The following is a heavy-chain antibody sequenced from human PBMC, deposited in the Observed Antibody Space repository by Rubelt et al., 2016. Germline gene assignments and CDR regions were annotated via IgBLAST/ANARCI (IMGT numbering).Heavy chain of an antibody. CDR1: GFTFSSYW. V-gene: IGHV3-30*03. Sequence: VQLVESGGGLVQPGGSLRLSCAASGFTFSSYWMSWVRQAPGKGLEWVAVISYDGSNKYYADSVKGRCTTSRENSKNPLYLQRNSLRAEDTAVYYCATPDVWGQGTTVTVSS. CDR3: ATPDV. CDR2: ISYDGSNK. J-gene: IGHJ6*02.